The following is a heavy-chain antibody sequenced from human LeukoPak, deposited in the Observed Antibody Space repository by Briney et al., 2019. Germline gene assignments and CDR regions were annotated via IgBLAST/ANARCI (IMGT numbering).Heavy chain of an antibody. Sequence: GGSLRLSCAASGFIFSNYAMSWVRQVPGRGLEWVSTISSRGDSTYVADSVKGRFTISRDNAKNSLYLQMNSLRAEDTAVYYCARDWNYYSCWGQGTLVTVSS. CDR1: GFIFSNYA. CDR2: ISSRGDST. CDR3: ARDWNYYSC. J-gene: IGHJ4*02. D-gene: IGHD1-1*01. V-gene: IGHV3-23*01.